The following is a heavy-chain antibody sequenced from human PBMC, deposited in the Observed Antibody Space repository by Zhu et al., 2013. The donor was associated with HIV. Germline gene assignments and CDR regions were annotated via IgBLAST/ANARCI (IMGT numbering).Heavy chain of an antibody. CDR1: GGSISSYY. CDR2: IYYSGST. V-gene: IGHV4-59*01. CDR3: ASMVRGVSIRSAGYYYYMDV. J-gene: IGHJ6*03. D-gene: IGHD3-10*01. Sequence: QVQLQESGPGLVKPSETLSLTCTVSGGSISSYYWSWIRQPPGKGLEWIGYIYYSGSTNYNPSLKSRVTISVDTSKNQFSLKLSSVTAADTAVYYCASMVRGVSIRSAGYYYYMDVWGKGPRSPSP.